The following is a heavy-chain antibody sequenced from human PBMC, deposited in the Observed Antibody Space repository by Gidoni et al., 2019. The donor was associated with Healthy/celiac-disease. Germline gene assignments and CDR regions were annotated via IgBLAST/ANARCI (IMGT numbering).Heavy chain of an antibody. J-gene: IGHJ3*02. CDR2: INPNSGGT. CDR1: GYTFTGYY. V-gene: IGHV1-2*02. Sequence: QVQLVQSGAEVKKPGASVKVSCKASGYTFTGYYMHWVRQAPGQGLEWMGWINPNSGGTNYAQKCQGRVTMTRDTSISTAYMELSRLRSDDTAVYYCARARITMIVICGAFDIWGQGTMVTVSS. CDR3: ARARITMIVICGAFDI. D-gene: IGHD3-22*01.